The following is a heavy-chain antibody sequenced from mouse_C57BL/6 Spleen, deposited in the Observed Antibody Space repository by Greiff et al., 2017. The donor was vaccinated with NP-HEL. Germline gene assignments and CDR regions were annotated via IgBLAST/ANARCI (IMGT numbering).Heavy chain of an antibody. Sequence: VQLQQSGPELVKPGASVKISCKASGYSFTGYYMNWVKQSPEKSLEWIGEINPSTGGTTYNQKFKAKATLTVDKSSSTAYMQLKSLTSEDSAVYYCARSYYYGSSCYAMDYWGQGTSVTVSS. D-gene: IGHD1-1*01. CDR3: ARSYYYGSSCYAMDY. CDR1: GYSFTGYY. J-gene: IGHJ4*01. CDR2: INPSTGGT. V-gene: IGHV1-42*01.